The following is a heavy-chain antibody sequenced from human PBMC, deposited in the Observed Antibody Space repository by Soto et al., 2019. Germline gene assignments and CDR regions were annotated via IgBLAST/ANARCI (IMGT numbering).Heavy chain of an antibody. V-gene: IGHV4-61*01. J-gene: IGHJ4*02. Sequence: SETLSLTCTVSGGSVSSGSYYWSWIRQPPGKGLEWIGYIYYSGSTNYNPSLKSRVTISVDRSKNQFSLKLSSVTAADTAVYYCATGPEYSSRWFSNWGPGTLVTVSS. CDR3: ATGPEYSSRWFSN. D-gene: IGHD6-13*01. CDR1: GGSVSSGSYY. CDR2: IYYSGST.